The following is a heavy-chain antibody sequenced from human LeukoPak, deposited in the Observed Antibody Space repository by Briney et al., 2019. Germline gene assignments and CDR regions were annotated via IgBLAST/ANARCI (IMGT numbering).Heavy chain of an antibody. J-gene: IGHJ4*02. CDR1: GFTFSSYG. V-gene: IGHV3-23*01. CDR2: ISGSGGST. Sequence: GGSLRLSCAASGFTFSSYGMSWVRQAPGKGLEWVSAISGSGGSTYYADSVKGRFTISRDNSKNTLYLQMDSLRAGDTAVYYCAKEAAGVINWNANYWGQGTLVTVSS. CDR3: AKEAAGVINWNANY. D-gene: IGHD1-1*01.